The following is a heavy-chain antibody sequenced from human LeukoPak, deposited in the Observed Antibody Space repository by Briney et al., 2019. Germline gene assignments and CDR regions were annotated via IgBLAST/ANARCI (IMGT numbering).Heavy chain of an antibody. V-gene: IGHV3-33*01. CDR1: GFTFSSYG. CDR2: IWYDGTNK. D-gene: IGHD6-19*01. CDR3: ARDYGRGWLAPDY. J-gene: IGHJ4*02. Sequence: GRSLRLSCATSGFTFSSYGMHWVRQAPGKGLEWVAVIWYDGTNKYYADSVKGRFTISRDNSKNTLYLQMNSLRAEDTAVYYCARDYGRGWLAPDYWGQGTLVTVSS.